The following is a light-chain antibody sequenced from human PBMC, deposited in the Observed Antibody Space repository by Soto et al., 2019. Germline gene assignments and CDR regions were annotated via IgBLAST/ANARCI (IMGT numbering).Light chain of an antibody. V-gene: IGKV1-6*01. CDR3: LQDYNYPRT. CDR2: AIS. J-gene: IGKJ1*01. Sequence: AIQMTQSPSSRSASVGDRITITCRASQGIRNDLGWYQQKPGKAPQLLIYAISNLQSGVPSRFSGSGSGTDFTLTISSLQPEDSATYYCLQDYNYPRTFGQGTKVEIK. CDR1: QGIRND.